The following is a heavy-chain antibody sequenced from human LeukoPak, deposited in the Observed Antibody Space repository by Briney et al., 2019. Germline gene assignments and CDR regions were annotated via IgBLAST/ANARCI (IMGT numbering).Heavy chain of an antibody. CDR3: ARADNWNYAGHFDY. CDR1: GYTFTSYG. V-gene: IGHV1-18*01. Sequence: ASVKVSCKASGYTFTSYGISWVRQAPGQGLEWMGWISAYNGSTNYAQKLQGRVTMTTDTSTSTAYMELRSLRSDDTAVYYCARADNWNYAGHFDYWGQGTLVTVSS. D-gene: IGHD1-7*01. J-gene: IGHJ4*02. CDR2: ISAYNGST.